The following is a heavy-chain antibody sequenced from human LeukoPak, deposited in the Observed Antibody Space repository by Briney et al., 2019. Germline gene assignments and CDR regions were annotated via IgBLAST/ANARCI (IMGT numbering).Heavy chain of an antibody. CDR1: GYSFTSYG. J-gene: IGHJ4*02. Sequence: ASVKVSCKASGYSFTSYGISWVRQAPGQGLEWMGWISAYNGNTNYAQKLQGRVTMTTDTSTSTVYMELRSLRSDDTAVYYCARIDYYDILTGLDYWGQGTLVTVSS. D-gene: IGHD3-9*01. CDR3: ARIDYYDILTGLDY. V-gene: IGHV1-18*01. CDR2: ISAYNGNT.